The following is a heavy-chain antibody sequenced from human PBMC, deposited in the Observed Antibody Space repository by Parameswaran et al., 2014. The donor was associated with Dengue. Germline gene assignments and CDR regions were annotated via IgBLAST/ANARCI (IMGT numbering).Heavy chain of an antibody. V-gene: IGHV1-2*02. J-gene: IGHJ6*02. D-gene: IGHD6-25*01. CDR3: ARRAARGGMDV. Sequence: WVRQAPGQGLEWMGWINPNSGGTNYAQKFQGRVTMTRDTSISTAYMELSRLRSDDTAVYYCARRAARGGMDVWGQGTTVTVSS. CDR2: INPNSGGT.